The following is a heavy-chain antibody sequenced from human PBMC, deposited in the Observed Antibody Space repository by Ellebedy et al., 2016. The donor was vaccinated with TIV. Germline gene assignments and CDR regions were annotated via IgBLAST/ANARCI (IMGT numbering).Heavy chain of an antibody. CDR3: ARASAGLDY. CDR1: GFTVSSNY. D-gene: IGHD6-13*01. J-gene: IGHJ4*02. CDR2: IYSGGST. Sequence: GESLKISCAASGFTVSSNYMSWVRQAPGKGLEWVSVIYSGGSTYYADSVKGRFTISRENGKNSVYLQMNSLRAEDTAVYYCARASAGLDYWGQGTLVTVSS. V-gene: IGHV3-53*01.